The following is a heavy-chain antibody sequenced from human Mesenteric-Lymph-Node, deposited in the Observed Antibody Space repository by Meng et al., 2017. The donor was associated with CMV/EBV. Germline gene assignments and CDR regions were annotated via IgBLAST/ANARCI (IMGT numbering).Heavy chain of an antibody. D-gene: IGHD6-19*01. J-gene: IGHJ4*02. V-gene: IGHV3-30*19. CDR2: ISYDGSNK. CDR1: GFTFSSYG. Sequence: GESLKISCAASGFTFSSYGMHWVRQAPGKGLEWVAVISYDGSNKYYADSVKGRFTISRDNSKNTLYLQMNSLRAEDTAVYYCARDRIAVAGTGLDYWGQGTLVTVSS. CDR3: ARDRIAVAGTGLDY.